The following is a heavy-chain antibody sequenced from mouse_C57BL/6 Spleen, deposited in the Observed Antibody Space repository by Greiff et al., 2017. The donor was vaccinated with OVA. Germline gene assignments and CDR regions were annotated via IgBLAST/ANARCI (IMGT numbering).Heavy chain of an antibody. CDR3: ARSYDDGFAY. Sequence: VMLVESGPELVKPGASVKLSCKASGYTFTSYDINWVQQRPGQGLEWIGWIYPRDGSTKYNETFKGKATLTVDTSSSTAYMELHSLTSEDSAVYFCARSYDDGFAYWGQGTLVTVSA. V-gene: IGHV1-85*01. CDR2: IYPRDGST. CDR1: GYTFTSYD. J-gene: IGHJ3*01. D-gene: IGHD2-12*01.